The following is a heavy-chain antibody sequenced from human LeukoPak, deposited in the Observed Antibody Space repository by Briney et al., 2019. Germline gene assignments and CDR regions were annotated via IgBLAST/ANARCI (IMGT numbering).Heavy chain of an antibody. CDR1: GFTSSSYG. CDR2: IWYDGSNK. J-gene: IGHJ6*02. V-gene: IGHV3-33*01. Sequence: PGRSLRLSCAASGFTSSSYGMHWVRQAPGKGLEWVAVIWYDGSNKYYADSVKGRFTISRDNSKNTLYLQMNSLRAEDTAVYYCARMPNVLLWFGELTPYSYYYYGMDVWGQGTTVTVSS. D-gene: IGHD3-10*01. CDR3: ARMPNVLLWFGELTPYSYYYYGMDV.